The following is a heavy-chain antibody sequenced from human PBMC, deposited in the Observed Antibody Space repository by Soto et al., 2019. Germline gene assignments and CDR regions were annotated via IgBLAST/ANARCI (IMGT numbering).Heavy chain of an antibody. CDR1: GGSFRSDV. CDR3: ARDPGQDCSTTSCYHRGWFDP. CDR2: IIPIFGAA. V-gene: IGHV1-69*18. J-gene: IGHJ5*02. D-gene: IGHD2-2*01. Sequence: QVQLVQSGPEVKKPGSSAKVSCKASGGSFRSDVFSWVCQAPGQGLEWMGRIIPIFGAANYAQKFQDRVTITADEASSTVYMELSSLTSDDTAVYYCARDPGQDCSTTSCYHRGWFDPWGQGTLVTVSS.